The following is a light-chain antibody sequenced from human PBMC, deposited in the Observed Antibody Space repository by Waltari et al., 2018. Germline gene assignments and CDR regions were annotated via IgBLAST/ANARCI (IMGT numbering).Light chain of an antibody. Sequence: QSALTQPASVSGSPGQSITISCTGPSSDIGGHNYVSWYQQHPGKAPKLMIYDVSKRPSGVSNRFSASKSGNTASLTISGLQAEDEADYYCSSYTSSSTFGGGTKLTVL. J-gene: IGLJ2*01. CDR1: SSDIGGHNY. CDR2: DVS. V-gene: IGLV2-14*01. CDR3: SSYTSSST.